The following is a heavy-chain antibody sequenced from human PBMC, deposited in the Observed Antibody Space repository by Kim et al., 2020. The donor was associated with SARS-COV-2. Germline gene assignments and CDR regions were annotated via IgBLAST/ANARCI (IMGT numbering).Heavy chain of an antibody. D-gene: IGHD3-3*02. J-gene: IGHJ4*02. CDR1: GYSFSPYS. V-gene: IGHV3-48*02. CDR2: ITGSSSPI. CDR3: ASSIGHLDY. Sequence: GGSLRLSCEASGYSFSPYSMNWVRQPPGKGLEWVSYITGSSSPIHYAASVKCRFIISSDNTKTSLYLQMNSLSDEDTAVYYWASSIGHLDYWGQGTLVTVSS.